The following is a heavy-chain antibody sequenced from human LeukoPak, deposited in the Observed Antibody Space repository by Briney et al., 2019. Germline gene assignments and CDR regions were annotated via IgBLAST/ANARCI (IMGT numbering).Heavy chain of an antibody. V-gene: IGHV1-18*01. D-gene: IGHD3-3*01. CDR3: AKARRISISGEVCPHWFET. CDR2: VHSYTGDT. CDR1: GYIFMTYG. Sequence: ASVKISCKTSGYIFMTYGISWVRQAPGQGLEWVGWVHSYTGDTKYAQKFRGRVTITADTATSTGYMELRSLTSDVTAIYYCAKARRISISGEVCPHWFETWGQGTLVTVSS. J-gene: IGHJ5*02.